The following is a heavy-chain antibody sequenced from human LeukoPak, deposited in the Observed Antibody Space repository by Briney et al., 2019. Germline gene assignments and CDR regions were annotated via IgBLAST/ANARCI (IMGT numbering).Heavy chain of an antibody. CDR3: AREERQGDYFDY. CDR2: IWYDGSNK. CDR1: GFTFSSYG. Sequence: PGGSLRLSCAASGFTFSSYGMHGVRQAPGKGVEWVAVIWYDGSNKYYADSVKGRFTISRDNSQNTLYLQMNSLRAEDTAVYYCAREERQGDYFDYWGQGTLVTVSS. D-gene: IGHD5-24*01. J-gene: IGHJ4*02. V-gene: IGHV3-33*01.